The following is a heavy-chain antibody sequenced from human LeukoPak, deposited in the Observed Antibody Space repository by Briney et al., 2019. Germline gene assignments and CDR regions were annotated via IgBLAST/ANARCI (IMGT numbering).Heavy chain of an antibody. D-gene: IGHD2-2*01. V-gene: IGHV3-23*01. CDR3: AKIEYCSSTSCYYFDY. J-gene: IGHJ4*02. Sequence: PGGSLRLSCAASGFTFSSYAMSWVRQAPGKGLEWVSAISGSGGSTYYADSVKGRFTISRDNSKSTLYLQMNSLRAEDTAVYYCAKIEYCSSTSCYYFDYWGQGTLVTVSS. CDR2: ISGSGGST. CDR1: GFTFSSYA.